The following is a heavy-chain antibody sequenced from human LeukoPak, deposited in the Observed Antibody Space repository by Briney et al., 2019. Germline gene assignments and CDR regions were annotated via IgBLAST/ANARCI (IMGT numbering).Heavy chain of an antibody. Sequence: PSETLSLTWAVYDGSFSAYCWSWIRQPPGKGLEWIGEIYHSGSANYNPSLQSRVTISVDTSKNQFSLKLSSVTAADTAVYYCARGLGGGNSVYFDLWGRGTLVTVSS. V-gene: IGHV4-34*01. J-gene: IGHJ2*01. CDR1: DGSFSAYC. CDR3: ARGLGGGNSVYFDL. D-gene: IGHD4-23*01. CDR2: IYHSGSA.